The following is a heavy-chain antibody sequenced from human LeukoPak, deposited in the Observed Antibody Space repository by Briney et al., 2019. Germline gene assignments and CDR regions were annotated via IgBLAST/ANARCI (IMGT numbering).Heavy chain of an antibody. D-gene: IGHD3-3*01. CDR1: GFSLSSYW. CDR3: VSGFLQWLY. CDR2: INPDGSNM. Sequence: GGSLRLSCAASGFSLSSYWMSWVRQAPGKGLEWVANINPDGSNMLYVDSVKGRFTISRDKAKNSLYLQMNNLRAEDTAVYFCVSGFLQWLYWGQGTLVTVSS. J-gene: IGHJ4*02. V-gene: IGHV3-7*01.